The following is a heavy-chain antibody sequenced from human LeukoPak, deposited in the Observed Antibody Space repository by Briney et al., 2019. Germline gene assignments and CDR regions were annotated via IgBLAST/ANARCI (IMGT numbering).Heavy chain of an antibody. Sequence: GGSLRLSCAASGFTVSSNYMSWVRQAPGKGLEWVSVIYSGGSTYYADSVKGRFTISRDNSKNTLYLQMYSLRAEDTAVYYCARAAYYYDSSGYYYDYWGQGTLVTVSS. D-gene: IGHD3-22*01. CDR3: ARAAYYYDSSGYYYDY. J-gene: IGHJ4*02. CDR1: GFTVSSNY. V-gene: IGHV3-66*01. CDR2: IYSGGST.